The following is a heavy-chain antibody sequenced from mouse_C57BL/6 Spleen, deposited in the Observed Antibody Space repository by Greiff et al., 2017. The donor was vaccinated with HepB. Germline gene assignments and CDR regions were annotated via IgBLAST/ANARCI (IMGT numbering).Heavy chain of an antibody. CDR3: ARYYSNRLAWFAY. CDR2: IYPGDGDT. CDR1: GYAFSSSW. V-gene: IGHV1-82*01. J-gene: IGHJ3*01. D-gene: IGHD2-5*01. Sequence: VQLQQSGPELVKPGASVKISCKASGYAFSSSWMNWVKQRPGKGLEWIGRIYPGDGDTNYNGKFKGKATLTADKSSSTAYMQLSSLTSEDSAVYFCARYYSNRLAWFAYWGQGTLVTVSA.